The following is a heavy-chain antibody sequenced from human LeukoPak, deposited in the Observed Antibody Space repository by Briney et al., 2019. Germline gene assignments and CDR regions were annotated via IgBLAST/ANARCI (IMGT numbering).Heavy chain of an antibody. Sequence: GASVTVSCKASGYTFTSYDINWVRQATGQGREWMGWMNPNSGNTGYAQKFQGRVTMTRNTSISTAYMELSSLRSEDTAVYYCARVYYGDYSPETDIWGQGTMVTVSS. CDR1: GYTFTSYD. V-gene: IGHV1-8*01. CDR2: MNPNSGNT. CDR3: ARVYYGDYSPETDI. D-gene: IGHD4-17*01. J-gene: IGHJ3*02.